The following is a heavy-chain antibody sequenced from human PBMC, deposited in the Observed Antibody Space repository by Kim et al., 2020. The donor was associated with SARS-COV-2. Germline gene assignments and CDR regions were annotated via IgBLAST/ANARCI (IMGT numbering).Heavy chain of an antibody. J-gene: IGHJ6*03. CDR3: AKDPGYGGNSGDYYYYYMDV. D-gene: IGHD4-17*01. Sequence: RFTISRDNSKNTLYLQMNSLRAEDTAVYYCAKDPGYGGNSGDYYYYYMDVWGKGTTVTVSS. V-gene: IGHV3-23*01.